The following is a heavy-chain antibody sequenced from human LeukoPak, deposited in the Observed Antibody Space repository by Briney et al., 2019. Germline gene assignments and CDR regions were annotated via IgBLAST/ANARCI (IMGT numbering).Heavy chain of an antibody. Sequence: PGGSLRLSCAASGFTFSSYGMHWVRQAPGKGPEWVALIWYDGSNKYHADSVKGRFTISRDNSKNTLYLQMNSLRAEDTAVYYCARPESGDYYFDYWGQGTLVTVSS. CDR2: IWYDGSNK. CDR1: GFTFSSYG. J-gene: IGHJ4*02. CDR3: ARPESGDYYFDY. D-gene: IGHD1-14*01. V-gene: IGHV3-33*01.